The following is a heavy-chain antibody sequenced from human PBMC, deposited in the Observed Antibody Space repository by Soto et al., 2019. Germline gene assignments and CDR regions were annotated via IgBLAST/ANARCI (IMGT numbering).Heavy chain of an antibody. CDR2: ISYDGKQT. CDR1: GVTFKDYG. V-gene: IGHV3-30*03. CDR3: ARDGWGSNWYFDL. J-gene: IGHJ2*01. Sequence: GGSLRLSCGAPGVTFKDYGMHWVRQAPGKGLEWVAVISYDGKQTYYADSVKGRFTISKDKSKRTLFLQMNSLRVDDTAVYYCARDGWGSNWYFDLW. D-gene: IGHD3-16*01.